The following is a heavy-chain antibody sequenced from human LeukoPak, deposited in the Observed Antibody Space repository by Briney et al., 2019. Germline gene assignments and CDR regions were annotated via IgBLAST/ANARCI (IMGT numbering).Heavy chain of an antibody. CDR2: ISSSSSYI. V-gene: IGHV3-21*01. CDR3: ARDEYYYDSSGHRYNWFDP. D-gene: IGHD3-22*01. Sequence: NPGGSLRLSCAASGFTFSSYSMNWVRQAPGKGLEWVSSISSSSSYIYYADSVKGRFTISRDNAKNSLYLQMNSLRAEDTAVYYCARDEYYYDSSGHRYNWFDPWGQGTLVTVSS. J-gene: IGHJ5*02. CDR1: GFTFSSYS.